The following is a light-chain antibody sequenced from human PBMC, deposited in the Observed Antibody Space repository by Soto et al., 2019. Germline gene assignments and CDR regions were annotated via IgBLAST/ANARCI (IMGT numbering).Light chain of an antibody. CDR1: QSVSGW. J-gene: IGKJ1*01. CDR2: DAS. Sequence: DIQMTQYPSTLSASVGDTVTVTCRASQSVSGWLAWYQQKPGEAPKLLIYDASAWPRGVPSRFSGSGSGTKFTLTIASLQPDDFATYYCQQYETFSGTFCPGTKVDIK. V-gene: IGKV1-5*01. CDR3: QQYETFSGT.